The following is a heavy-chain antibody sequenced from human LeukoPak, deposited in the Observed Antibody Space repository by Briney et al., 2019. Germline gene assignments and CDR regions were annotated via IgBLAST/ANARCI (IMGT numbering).Heavy chain of an antibody. J-gene: IGHJ4*02. CDR3: AREVIIRGVTHFDY. D-gene: IGHD3-10*01. V-gene: IGHV4-4*07. CDR2: IYDSGT. Sequence: SETLPLTCTVSGGSISTYSWSWIRQPAGKGLEWIGRIYDSGTNYNPSLKSRVTMSADTSKNQFSLKLSSVTAADTAVYFCAREVIIRGVTHFDYWGQGALVTVSS. CDR1: GGSISTYS.